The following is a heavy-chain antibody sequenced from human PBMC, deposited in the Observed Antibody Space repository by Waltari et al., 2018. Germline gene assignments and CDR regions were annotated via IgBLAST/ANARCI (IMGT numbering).Heavy chain of an antibody. CDR2: ISNDGSNK. D-gene: IGHD1-1*01. CDR3: ARDRGATTYYFDY. CDR1: GFTFSSYA. V-gene: IGHV3-30*01. J-gene: IGHJ4*02. Sequence: QVQLVESGGGVVQPGRSLRLSCAASGFTFSSYAMHWVRQAPGKGLEWVAVISNDGSNKDYADSVKGRFTISRDNSKNTLYLQMNSLRAEDTAVYYCARDRGATTYYFDYWGQGTLVTVSS.